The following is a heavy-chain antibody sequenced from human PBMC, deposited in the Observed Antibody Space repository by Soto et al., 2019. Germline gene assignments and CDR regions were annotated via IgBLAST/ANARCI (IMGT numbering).Heavy chain of an antibody. CDR3: TIEPGFGEIHYYYMDV. J-gene: IGHJ6*03. V-gene: IGHV1-2*04. D-gene: IGHD3-10*01. Sequence: QVQLVQSGAEVKKPGASVKVSCKASGYTFTGYYMHWVRQAPGQGHEWMGWINPNSGCTNYAQKCQGWVTMTRDTSISPAYMDLSSPSSHDTAVYYRTIEPGFGEIHYYYMDVWGKGTTVTVSS. CDR1: GYTFTGYY. CDR2: INPNSGCT.